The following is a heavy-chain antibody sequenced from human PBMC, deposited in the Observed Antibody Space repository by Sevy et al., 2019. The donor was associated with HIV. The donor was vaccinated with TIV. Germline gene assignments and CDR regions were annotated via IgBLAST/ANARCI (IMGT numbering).Heavy chain of an antibody. CDR2: IYYSGST. CDR3: AREYGDYGGEGFDY. Sequence: SETLSLTCTVSGGSVSSGSYYWSWIRQPPGKGLEWIGYIYYSGSTNYNPSLKSRVTISVDTSKNQFSLKLGSVTAADTAVYYCAREYGDYGGEGFDYWGQGTLVTVSS. J-gene: IGHJ4*02. D-gene: IGHD4-17*01. CDR1: GGSVSSGSYY. V-gene: IGHV4-61*01.